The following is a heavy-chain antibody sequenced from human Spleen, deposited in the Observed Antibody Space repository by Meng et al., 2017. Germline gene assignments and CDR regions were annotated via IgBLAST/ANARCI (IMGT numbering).Heavy chain of an antibody. D-gene: IGHD3-10*01. J-gene: IGHJ5*02. CDR1: GFTFSSYA. CDR3: ARDHDRRMVRGVNNWFDP. CDR2: IYYSGST. V-gene: IGHV4-39*07. Sequence: QVLLVESGGGWVQPGRSLRLSYAASGFTFSSYAMHWVRQAPGKGLEWIGSIYYSGSTYYNPSLKSRVTISVDTSKNQFSLKLSSVTAADTAVYYCARDHDRRMVRGVNNWFDPWGQGTLVTVSS.